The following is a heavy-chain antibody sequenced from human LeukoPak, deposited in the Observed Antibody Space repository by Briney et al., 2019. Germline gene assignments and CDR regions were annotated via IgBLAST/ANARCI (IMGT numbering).Heavy chain of an antibody. CDR1: GYSFTHYW. CDR3: ARRRAVAGTYYFDY. CDR2: TYSGDSDT. V-gene: IGHV5-51*01. Sequence: GESLKISCKGFGYSFTHYWIGWVRRMPGKGLEWMGITYSGDSDTRYSPSFQGQVTISVDRSISTAYLQWSSLKASDTALYYCARRRAVAGTYYFDYWGQGTLVTVSS. J-gene: IGHJ4*02. D-gene: IGHD6-19*01.